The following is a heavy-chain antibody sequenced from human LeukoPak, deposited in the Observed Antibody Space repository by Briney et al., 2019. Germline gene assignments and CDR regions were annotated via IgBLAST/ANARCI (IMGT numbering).Heavy chain of an antibody. V-gene: IGHV4-61*02. D-gene: IGHD2-2*01. J-gene: IGHJ4*02. CDR1: GGSISSGSYY. CDR2: IYTGGST. CDR3: ARDLGAID. Sequence: SETLSLTCTVSGGSISSGSYYWSWIRQPAGKGLEWIGRIYTGGSTNYNPSLKSRVTISVDTSKNQFSLKLSSVTAADTAVYYCARDLGAIDWGQGTLVTVSS.